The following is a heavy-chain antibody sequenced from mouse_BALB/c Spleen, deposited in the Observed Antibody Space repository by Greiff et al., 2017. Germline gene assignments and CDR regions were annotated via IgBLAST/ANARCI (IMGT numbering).Heavy chain of an antibody. Sequence: VQLQQSGAELVRPGALVKLSCKASGFNIKDYYMHWVKQRPEQGLEWIGWIDPENGNTIYDPKFQGKASITAGTSSNTAYLQLSSLTSGDTAVYYCGVSTMITTWGYFDVWGAGTTVTVSS. V-gene: IGHV14-1*02. CDR3: GVSTMITTWGYFDV. CDR1: GFNIKDYY. CDR2: IDPENGNT. D-gene: IGHD2-4*01. J-gene: IGHJ1*01.